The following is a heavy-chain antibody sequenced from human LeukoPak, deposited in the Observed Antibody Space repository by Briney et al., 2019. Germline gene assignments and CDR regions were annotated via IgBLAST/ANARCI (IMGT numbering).Heavy chain of an antibody. V-gene: IGHV3-66*01. CDR3: ARDLCGGGSCYPDVFDI. CDR2: IYSGGDT. CDR1: GFTFSNAW. Sequence: GGSLRLSCAASGFTFSNAWMSWVRQAPGKGLEWVSVIYSGGDTYYADSVKGRFTISRDNSKNTLYLQMKRLRAEDTAVYYCARDLCGGGSCYPDVFDIWGQGTMVTVSS. J-gene: IGHJ3*02. D-gene: IGHD2-15*01.